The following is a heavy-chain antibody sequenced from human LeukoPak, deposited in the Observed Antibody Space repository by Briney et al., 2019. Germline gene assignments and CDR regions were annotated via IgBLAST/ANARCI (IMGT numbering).Heavy chain of an antibody. J-gene: IGHJ4*02. D-gene: IGHD3-22*01. CDR1: GGSINNYY. Sequence: TSETLSLTCTVSGGSINNYYWSWIRQPAGKGLEWFGRIYSSGTTNYNPSLKSRVTMSVDTSKNQLSLKLTSVTAADTAVYYCARDDSSGYWGQGTLVTVSS. V-gene: IGHV4-4*07. CDR2: IYSSGTT. CDR3: ARDDSSGY.